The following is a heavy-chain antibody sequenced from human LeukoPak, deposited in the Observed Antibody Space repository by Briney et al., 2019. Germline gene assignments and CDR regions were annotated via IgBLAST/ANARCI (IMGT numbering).Heavy chain of an antibody. CDR2: INPNSGGT. J-gene: IGHJ5*02. CDR1: GYTFTGYY. D-gene: IGHD6-13*01. V-gene: IGHV1-2*02. CDR3: ARGLAAAGIDWFDP. Sequence: ASVKVSCKASGYTFTGYYMHWVRQPPGQGLEWMGWINPNSGGTNYAQKFQGRVTMTRDTSISTAYMELSRLRSDDTAVYYCARGLAAAGIDWFDPWGQGTLVTVSS.